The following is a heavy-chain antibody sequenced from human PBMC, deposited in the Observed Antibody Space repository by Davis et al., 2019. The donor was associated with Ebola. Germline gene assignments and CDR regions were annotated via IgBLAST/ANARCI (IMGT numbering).Heavy chain of an antibody. D-gene: IGHD2-2*01. CDR1: GYTFTSYG. CDR2: ISAYNGNT. V-gene: IGHV1-18*04. CDR3: ARGPTYCSSTSCQNYYYYYMDV. J-gene: IGHJ6*03. Sequence: ASVKVSCKASGYTFTSYGISWVRQAPGQGLEWMGWISAYNGNTNYAQKLQGRVTMTTDTSTSTAYMELSRLRSDDTAVYYCARGPTYCSSTSCQNYYYYYMDVWGKGTTVTVSS.